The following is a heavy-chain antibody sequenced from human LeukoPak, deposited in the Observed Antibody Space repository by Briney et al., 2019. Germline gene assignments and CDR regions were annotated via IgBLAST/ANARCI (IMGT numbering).Heavy chain of an antibody. Sequence: SETLSLTCAVCVDSFSGYYWRWIRQPPGGGLEGVGGITHSGSSNYNPPLNRRVTMSVDTSKTQFSLKLSSVTAADTAVYYCARGKVGATPFYYMDVWGKGTKVTVSS. CDR1: VDSFSGYY. D-gene: IGHD1-26*01. J-gene: IGHJ6*03. CDR3: ARGKVGATPFYYMDV. V-gene: IGHV4-34*01. CDR2: ITHSGSS.